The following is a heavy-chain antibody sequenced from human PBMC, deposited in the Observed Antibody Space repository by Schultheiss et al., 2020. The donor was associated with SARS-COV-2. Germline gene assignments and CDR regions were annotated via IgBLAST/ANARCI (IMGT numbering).Heavy chain of an antibody. CDR3: ARDLEVWSGYPNWFDP. V-gene: IGHV4-61*08. D-gene: IGHD3-3*01. CDR1: GGSISSGGYS. CDR2: IYYSGST. Sequence: SETLSLTCAVSGGSISSGGYSWSWIRQPPGKGLEWIGYIYYSGSTNYNPSLKSRVTISVDTSKNQFSLKLSSVTAADTAVYYCARDLEVWSGYPNWFDPWGQGTLVTGSS. J-gene: IGHJ5*02.